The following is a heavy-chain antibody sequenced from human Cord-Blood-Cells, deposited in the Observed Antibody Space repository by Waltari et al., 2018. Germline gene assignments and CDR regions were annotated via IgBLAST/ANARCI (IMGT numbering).Heavy chain of an antibody. CDR2: ISSSGSTI. D-gene: IGHD3-9*01. CDR1: GFTFSSYE. CDR3: AREARNFDWLYGAFDI. Sequence: EVQLVESGGGLVQPGGSLRLSCAASGFTFSSYEMNWVRQAPGKGLEWVSYISSSGSTIYVADSVKGRFTISRDNAKNSLYLQMNSLRAEDTAVYYCAREARNFDWLYGAFDIWGQGTMVTVSS. V-gene: IGHV3-48*03. J-gene: IGHJ3*02.